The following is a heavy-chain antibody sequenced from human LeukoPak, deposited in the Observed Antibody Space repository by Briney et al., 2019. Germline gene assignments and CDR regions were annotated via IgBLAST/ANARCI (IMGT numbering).Heavy chain of an antibody. Sequence: GGSLRLSCAASGFTFDDYAMHWVRQAPGKGLEWVSGISWNSGSIGYADSVKGRFTISRDNAKNSLYLQMNSLRAEDTAAYYCAKLVVPAAIGPSWFDPWGQGTLVTVSS. CDR3: AKLVVPAAIGPSWFDP. CDR2: ISWNSGSI. V-gene: IGHV3-9*01. D-gene: IGHD2-2*01. CDR1: GFTFDDYA. J-gene: IGHJ5*02.